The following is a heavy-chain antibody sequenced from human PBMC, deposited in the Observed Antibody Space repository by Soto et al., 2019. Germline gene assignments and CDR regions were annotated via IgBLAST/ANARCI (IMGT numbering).Heavy chain of an antibody. Sequence: SETLSLTCTVSGGTTSSDGYYWSWIRQHPGKGLEWIGYIYYSGSTYYNPSLKSRVTISVDTSKNQFSLKLNSVTPEDTAVYYCARDARLQPFDYWGQGTLVTVSS. CDR2: IYYSGST. V-gene: IGHV4-31*03. CDR1: GGTTSSDGYY. D-gene: IGHD4-4*01. J-gene: IGHJ4*02. CDR3: ARDARLQPFDY.